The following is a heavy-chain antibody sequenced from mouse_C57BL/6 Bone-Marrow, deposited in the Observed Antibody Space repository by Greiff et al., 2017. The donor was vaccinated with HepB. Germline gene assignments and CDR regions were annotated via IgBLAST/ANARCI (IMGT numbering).Heavy chain of an antibody. CDR3: AIVGDGYYGDY. CDR2: IYPYNGVS. V-gene: IGHV1-31*01. D-gene: IGHD2-3*01. CDR1: GYSFTGSY. Sequence: EVQRVESGPELVKPGASVKISCKASGYSFTGSYMHWVKQRHGNSLDWIGYIYPYNGVSSYNQKFKGKATLTVDKTSSTAYMELRSLTSEDSAVYYCAIVGDGYYGDYWGQGTTLTVSS. J-gene: IGHJ2*01.